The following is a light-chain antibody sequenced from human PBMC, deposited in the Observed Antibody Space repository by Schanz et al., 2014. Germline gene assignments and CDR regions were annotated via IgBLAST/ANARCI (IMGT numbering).Light chain of an antibody. CDR1: QNILNW. V-gene: IGKV1-5*01. J-gene: IGKJ1*01. CDR2: DAS. CDR3: QQYDRYSGT. Sequence: DIQMTQSPSTLSASVGDRVTITCRASQNILNWLAWYQQKPGRAPTLLIYDASTMESGVPSRFSGSGSGTEFTLTINSLQPDDFATYYCQQYDRYSGTFGQGTKLEIK.